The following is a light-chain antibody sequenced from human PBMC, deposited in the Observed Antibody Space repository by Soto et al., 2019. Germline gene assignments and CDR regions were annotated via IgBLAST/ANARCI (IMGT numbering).Light chain of an antibody. CDR3: GTWDSNLRAGV. Sequence: QSVLTQPPSVSAAPGQKVTISCSGSSSNIGDNYVAWYQQLPGTAPKLLIYDNNKRPSGIPDRFSGSKSGASATLGITRLQTGDEGDYYCGTWDSNLRAGVFGGGTKLTVL. CDR1: SSNIGDNY. J-gene: IGLJ2*01. V-gene: IGLV1-51*01. CDR2: DNN.